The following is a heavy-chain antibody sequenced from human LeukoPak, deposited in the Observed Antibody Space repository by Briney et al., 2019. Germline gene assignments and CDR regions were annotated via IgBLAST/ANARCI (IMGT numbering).Heavy chain of an antibody. J-gene: IGHJ4*02. CDR2: INHSGST. V-gene: IGHV4-34*01. D-gene: IGHD6-13*01. CDR3: ARGPCEEAAAGMTTCTFDY. CDR1: GGSFSGYY. Sequence: KPSETLSLTCAVYGGSFSGYYWSWIRQPPGKGLEWIGEINHSGSTNYNPSLKSRVTISVDTSKNQFSLKLSSVTAADTAVYYCARGPCEEAAAGMTTCTFDYWGQGTLVTVSS.